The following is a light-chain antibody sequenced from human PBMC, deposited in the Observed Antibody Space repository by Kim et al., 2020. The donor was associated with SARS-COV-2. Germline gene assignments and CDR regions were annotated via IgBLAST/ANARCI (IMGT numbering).Light chain of an antibody. V-gene: IGKV1-27*01. Sequence: GDRVTITCRASQGITNYLAWYQQKPGKVPKLLIYPASTLQSGVPSRFSGSGSGTDFTLTISSLQPEDVATYYCQKYDSVPYTFGPGTKVDI. J-gene: IGKJ3*01. CDR2: PAS. CDR3: QKYDSVPYT. CDR1: QGITNY.